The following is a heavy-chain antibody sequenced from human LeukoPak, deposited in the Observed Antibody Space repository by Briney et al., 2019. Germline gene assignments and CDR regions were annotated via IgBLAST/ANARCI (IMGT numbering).Heavy chain of an antibody. CDR1: GFTFRNYN. D-gene: IGHD2-15*01. CDR3: ARYLLFGATSYFDQ. J-gene: IGHJ4*02. V-gene: IGHV3-48*01. Sequence: PGGSLRLSCAASGFTFRNYNFNWVRQAPGKGLEWVSYIGRNFPYFSSTKHYADSVRGRFTITRDDAKISLNLEINGLRAEDTAVYYCARYLLFGATSYFDQWGQGAPVTVSS. CDR2: IGRNFPYFSSTK.